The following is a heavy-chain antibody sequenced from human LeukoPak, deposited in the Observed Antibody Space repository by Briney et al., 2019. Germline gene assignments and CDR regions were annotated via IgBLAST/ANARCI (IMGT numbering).Heavy chain of an antibody. CDR2: FYYSGST. V-gene: IGHV4-39*01. Sequence: SETLSLTCTVSGGSVSSSLYYWGWLRQPPGKGLEWVGSFYYSGSTYYNPSLKSRVTMSVDTSKNQFSLRLSSVTAADTALYYCARRNAAEEAFDIWGQGTMVTVSS. CDR1: GGSVSSSLYY. CDR3: ARRNAAEEAFDI. D-gene: IGHD2-8*01. J-gene: IGHJ3*02.